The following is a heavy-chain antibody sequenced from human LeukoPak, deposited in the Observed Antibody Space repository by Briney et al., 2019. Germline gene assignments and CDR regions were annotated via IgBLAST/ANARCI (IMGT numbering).Heavy chain of an antibody. V-gene: IGHV4-61*01. CDR1: GDSVSSGSYY. D-gene: IGHD1-1*01. Sequence: SETLSLTCTVSGDSVSSGSYYWSWVRQPPGKGLEWIACIHYSGSTNYNPSLKSRVTISVDTSKNQFSLKLSSVTAADTAVYYCASASGTGAFDLWGQGTMVTVSS. J-gene: IGHJ3*01. CDR3: ASASGTGAFDL. CDR2: IHYSGST.